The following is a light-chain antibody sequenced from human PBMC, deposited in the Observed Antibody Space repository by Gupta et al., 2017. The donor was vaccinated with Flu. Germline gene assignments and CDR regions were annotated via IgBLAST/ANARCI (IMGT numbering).Light chain of an antibody. V-gene: IGLV2-14*01. Sequence: TISCTGTSSDVGGYNYVSWYQQHPGKAPKLMIYEVSNRPSGVSNRFSGSKSGNTASLTISGLQAEDEADYYCSSYTSSSTPFYVFGTGTKVTVL. CDR2: EVS. CDR1: SSDVGGYNY. J-gene: IGLJ1*01. CDR3: SSYTSSSTPFYV.